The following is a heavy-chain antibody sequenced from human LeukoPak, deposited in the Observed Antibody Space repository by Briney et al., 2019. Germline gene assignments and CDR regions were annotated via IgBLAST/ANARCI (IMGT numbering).Heavy chain of an antibody. Sequence: SETLSLTCTVSGGSISSGDYYWSWIRQPPGKGLEWIGYIYYSGSTYYNPSLKSRVTISVDTSKNQFSLKLSSVTAADTAVYYCARGRNYYSNYGGHWFDPWGQGTLVTVSS. CDR2: IYYSGST. J-gene: IGHJ5*02. D-gene: IGHD4-11*01. CDR1: GGSISSGDYY. V-gene: IGHV4-30-4*08. CDR3: ARGRNYYSNYGGHWFDP.